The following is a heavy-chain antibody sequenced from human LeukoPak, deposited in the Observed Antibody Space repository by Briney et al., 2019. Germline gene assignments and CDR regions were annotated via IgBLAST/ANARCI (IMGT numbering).Heavy chain of an antibody. CDR2: ISYNGDTT. CDR1: GFTFSGFA. Sequence: PGGSLRLSCSASGFTFSGFAMHWVRQAPGKGLEYVSAISYNGDTTYYVDSVKGRFTISRDNAKNTLYPQMSSLRPEDTAVYYCVAKFYFDYWGQGTLVTVSS. V-gene: IGHV3-64D*06. CDR3: VAKFYFDY. J-gene: IGHJ4*02. D-gene: IGHD4/OR15-4a*01.